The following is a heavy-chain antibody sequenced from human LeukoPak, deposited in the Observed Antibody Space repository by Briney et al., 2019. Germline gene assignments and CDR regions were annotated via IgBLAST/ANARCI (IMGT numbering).Heavy chain of an antibody. CDR2: ISGSGGST. CDR3: AKDGDGGGGSWTYYFDY. V-gene: IGHV3-23*01. D-gene: IGHD2-15*01. Sequence: GGSLRLSCAASGFTFSSYAMSWVRQAPGKGLEWVSAISGSGGSTHYADSVKGRFTISRDNSKNTLYLQTNSLRAEDTAVYYCAKDGDGGGGSWTYYFDYWGQGTLVTVSS. J-gene: IGHJ4*02. CDR1: GFTFSSYA.